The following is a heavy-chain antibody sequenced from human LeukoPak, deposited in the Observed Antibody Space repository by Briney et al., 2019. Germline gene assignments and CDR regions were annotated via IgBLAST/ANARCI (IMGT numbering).Heavy chain of an antibody. CDR3: ARFEWPVHRDGMDV. J-gene: IGHJ6*04. CDR1: GFTFSSYS. V-gene: IGHV3-21*01. CDR2: ISSSSSYI. Sequence: GGSLRLSCAASGFTFSSYSMNWVRQAPGKGLEWVSSISSSSSYIYYADSVKGRFTISRDNAKNSLYLQMNSLRAEDTAVYYCARFEWPVHRDGMDVWGKGTTVTVSS. D-gene: IGHD6-19*01.